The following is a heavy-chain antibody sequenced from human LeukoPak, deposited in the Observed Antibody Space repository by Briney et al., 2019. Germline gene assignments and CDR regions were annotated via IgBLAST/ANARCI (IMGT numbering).Heavy chain of an antibody. CDR2: INHSGST. CDR3: ARGVGIAARRPQRYNWFDP. J-gene: IGHJ5*02. D-gene: IGHD6-6*01. Sequence: PSETLSLTCAVYGGSFSGYYWSWLRQPPGKGLEWLGEINHSGSTNYNPSLKSRVTISVDTSKNQFSLKLSSVTAADTAVYYCARGVGIAARRPQRYNWFDPWGQGTLVTVSS. V-gene: IGHV4-34*01. CDR1: GGSFSGYY.